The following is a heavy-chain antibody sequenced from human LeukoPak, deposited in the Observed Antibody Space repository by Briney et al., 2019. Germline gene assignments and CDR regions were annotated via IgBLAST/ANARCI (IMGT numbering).Heavy chain of an antibody. Sequence: GASVKVSCKASGYTFTGYYLHWVRQAPGQGLEWMGRINPNSGGTNYAQKFQGRVTMTTDTSISTAYMELNRLTSDDTAVYYCAREPMVRDFNWFDPWAREPWSPPPQ. CDR2: INPNSGGT. D-gene: IGHD3-10*01. J-gene: IGHJ5*02. V-gene: IGHV1-2*06. CDR3: AREPMVRDFNWFDP. CDR1: GYTFTGYY.